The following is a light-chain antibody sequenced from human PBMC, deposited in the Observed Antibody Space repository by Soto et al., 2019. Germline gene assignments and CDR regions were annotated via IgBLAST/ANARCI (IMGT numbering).Light chain of an antibody. CDR2: DAS. J-gene: IGKJ1*01. V-gene: IGKV3-20*01. CDR3: LQYGSSPRT. Sequence: EIELTQSPGTLSLSPGERATLSCRASQSVGGNYLNWYQQKPGQAPMLLIYDASTRATGIPDRFRASGSGTDFTLTISRLEPEDFAVYYCLQYGSSPRTFGQGTKVDIK. CDR1: QSVGGNY.